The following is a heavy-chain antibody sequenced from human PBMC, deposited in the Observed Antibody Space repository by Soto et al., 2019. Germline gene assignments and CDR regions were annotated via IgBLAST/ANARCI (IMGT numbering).Heavy chain of an antibody. Sequence: GGSLRLSCAASGFTFSSYAMHWVRQAPGKGLEWVAVISYDGSNKYYADSVKGRFTISRDNSKNTLYLQMNSLRAEDTAVYYCARDHIAAAGLGGYYYYGMDVWGQGTTVTVSS. CDR1: GFTFSSYA. CDR2: ISYDGSNK. J-gene: IGHJ6*02. CDR3: ARDHIAAAGLGGYYYYGMDV. D-gene: IGHD6-13*01. V-gene: IGHV3-30-3*01.